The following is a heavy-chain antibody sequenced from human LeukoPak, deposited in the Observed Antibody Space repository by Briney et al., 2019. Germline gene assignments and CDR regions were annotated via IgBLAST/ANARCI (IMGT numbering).Heavy chain of an antibody. CDR3: ARDIYDSSGYYYVPTGGGVDY. D-gene: IGHD3-22*01. CDR2: INPSGGST. Sequence: ASVKVSCKASGYTFTSYYMHWVRQAPGQGLEWMGIINPSGGSTSYAQKFQGRVTMTRDTSTSTVYMELSSLRSEDTAVYYCARDIYDSSGYYYVPTGGGVDYWGQGTLVTVSS. V-gene: IGHV1-46*01. J-gene: IGHJ4*02. CDR1: GYTFTSYY.